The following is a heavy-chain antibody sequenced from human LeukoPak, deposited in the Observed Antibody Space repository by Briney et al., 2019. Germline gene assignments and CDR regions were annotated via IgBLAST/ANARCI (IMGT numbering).Heavy chain of an antibody. D-gene: IGHD1-26*01. CDR1: GYTFISYG. V-gene: IGHV1-18*01. CDR2: ISPYTTKT. Sequence: GASVKVSCKASGYTFISYGITWVRQAPGQGLEWMGWISPYTTKTNYAQSLQGRVTMTTDTCTSTAYMELRSLRSDDTAVYYCAREGGVGPTAPPDYYSYQMDVWGKGATVTASS. CDR3: AREGGVGPTAPPDYYSYQMDV. J-gene: IGHJ6*03.